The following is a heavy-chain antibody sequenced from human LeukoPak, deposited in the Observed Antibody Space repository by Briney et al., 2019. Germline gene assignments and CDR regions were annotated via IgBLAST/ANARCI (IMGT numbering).Heavy chain of an antibody. J-gene: IGHJ4*02. Sequence: SGTLSLTCAVSGGSISSSNWWSWVRQPPGKGLEWIGEIYHSGSTNYNPSLKSRVTISVDKSKNQFSLKLSSVTAADTAVYYCARAGDGYNLHYFGYWGQGTLVTVSS. CDR1: GGSISSSNW. D-gene: IGHD5-24*01. CDR2: IYHSGST. CDR3: ARAGDGYNLHYFGY. V-gene: IGHV4-4*02.